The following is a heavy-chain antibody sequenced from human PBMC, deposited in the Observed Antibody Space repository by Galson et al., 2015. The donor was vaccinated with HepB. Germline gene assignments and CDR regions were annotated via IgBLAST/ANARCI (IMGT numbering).Heavy chain of an antibody. J-gene: IGHJ5*02. Sequence: SVKVSCKASGYTFTSYYMHWVRQAPGQGLEWMGWINPNSGGTNYAQKFQGWVTMTRDTSISTAYMELSRLRSDDTAVYYCARGVGSSWYGSNWFDPWGQGTLVTVSS. CDR1: GYTFTSYY. D-gene: IGHD6-13*01. CDR3: ARGVGSSWYGSNWFDP. CDR2: INPNSGGT. V-gene: IGHV1-2*04.